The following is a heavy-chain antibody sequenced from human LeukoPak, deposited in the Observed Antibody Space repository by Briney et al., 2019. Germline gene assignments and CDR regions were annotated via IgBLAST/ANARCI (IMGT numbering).Heavy chain of an antibody. Sequence: GGSLRLSCAASGFTFRNYYMTWIRQAPGKGLEWVSYISASGDTIYYGDSVRGRFTISRDNAKNSLYLDMNTLKAEDTAVYYCARDPSWDILSYFDYWGQGTLVTVSS. V-gene: IGHV3-11*04. D-gene: IGHD1-26*01. CDR1: GFTFRNYY. CDR2: ISASGDTI. CDR3: ARDPSWDILSYFDY. J-gene: IGHJ4*02.